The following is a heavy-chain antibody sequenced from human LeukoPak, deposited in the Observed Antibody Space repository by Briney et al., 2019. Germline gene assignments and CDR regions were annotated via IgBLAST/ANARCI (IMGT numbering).Heavy chain of an antibody. V-gene: IGHV3-30*02. CDR1: GFTFSSYS. J-gene: IGHJ4*02. CDR2: IRYDGSNK. CDR3: AKISGYYPSDY. D-gene: IGHD3-22*01. Sequence: GGSLRLSCAASGFTFSSYSMNWVRQAPGKGLEWVAFIRYDGSNKYYADSVKGRFTISRDNSKNTLFLQMNSLRAEDTAVYYCAKISGYYPSDYWGQGTLVTVSS.